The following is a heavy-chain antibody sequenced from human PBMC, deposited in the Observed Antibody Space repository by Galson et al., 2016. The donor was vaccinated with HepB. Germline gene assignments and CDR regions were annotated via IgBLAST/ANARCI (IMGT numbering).Heavy chain of an antibody. J-gene: IGHJ5*02. V-gene: IGHV3-74*01. CDR1: GFTFGDYT. Sequence: SLRLSCAASGFTFGDYTMHWVRQPPGKGLVWVSRIDPDGGNTEYADSVKGRFTISRDNAKNTLYLQMNSLRAEDTAVYYCARDWYSSPGSWGQGTLVTVSS. D-gene: IGHD6-13*01. CDR3: ARDWYSSPGS. CDR2: IDPDGGNT.